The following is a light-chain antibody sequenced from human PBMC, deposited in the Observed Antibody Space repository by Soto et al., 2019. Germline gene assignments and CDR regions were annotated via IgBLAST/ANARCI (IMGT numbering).Light chain of an antibody. CDR3: SSYTSSSTLVV. V-gene: IGLV2-14*01. CDR2: EVS. CDR1: SSDVGGYNY. J-gene: IGLJ2*01. Sequence: QSALTQPASVSGSPGQSITFSCTGSSSDVGGYNYVSWYQQHPGKAPKLMIYEVSNRPSGVSNRFSGSKSGNTASLTISGLQAEDEADYYCSSYTSSSTLVVFGGWTKLTVL.